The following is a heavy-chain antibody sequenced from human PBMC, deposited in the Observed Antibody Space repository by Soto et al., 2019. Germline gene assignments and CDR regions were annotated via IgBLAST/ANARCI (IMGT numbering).Heavy chain of an antibody. D-gene: IGHD4-17*01. V-gene: IGHV3-48*04. CDR3: ARDGSTVTTNYHYAMDV. CDR1: GFPFSSYG. Sequence: PGGSLRLSCAASGFPFSSYGMSWVRQAPGKGLEWVSYIHSGGSRIYYADSVKGRFTISRDNAKNSLYLQMNSLRAEDTAVYYCARDGSTVTTNYHYAMDVWGQGTTVTVSS. J-gene: IGHJ6*02. CDR2: IHSGGSRI.